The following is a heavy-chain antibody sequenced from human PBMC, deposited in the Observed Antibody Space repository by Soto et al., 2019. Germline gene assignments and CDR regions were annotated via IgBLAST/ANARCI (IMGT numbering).Heavy chain of an antibody. J-gene: IGHJ6*03. CDR3: ARTLRNYESPKSYYYMEV. V-gene: IGHV2-70*11. D-gene: IGHD3-3*01. CDR2: IDWDDDK. Sequence: SGPTLVNPTQTLTLTCTFSGFSLSTSGMCVSWIRQPPGKALEWLARIDWDDDKYYSTSLKTRLTISKDTSKNQVVLTMTNMDPVDTATYYCARTLRNYESPKSYYYMEVWGKGTTVTVSS. CDR1: GFSLSTSGMC.